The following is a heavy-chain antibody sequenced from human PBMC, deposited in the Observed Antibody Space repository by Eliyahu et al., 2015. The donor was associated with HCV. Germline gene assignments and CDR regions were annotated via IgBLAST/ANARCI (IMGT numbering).Heavy chain of an antibody. CDR2: ISSSSSYT. J-gene: IGHJ4*02. D-gene: IGHD3-3*01. Sequence: LEWVSYISSSSSYTNYADSVKGRFTISRDNAKNSLYLQMNSLRAEDTAVYYCARESGVGTWSGYMMNWGQGTLVTVSS. CDR3: ARESGVGTWSGYMMN. V-gene: IGHV3-11*05.